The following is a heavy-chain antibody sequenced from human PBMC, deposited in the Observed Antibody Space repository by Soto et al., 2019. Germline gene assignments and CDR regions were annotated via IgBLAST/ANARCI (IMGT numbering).Heavy chain of an antibody. CDR1: EDRCIDYW. D-gene: IGHD5-12*01. V-gene: IGHV5-10-1*01. CDR3: ARSHIGATSPNYYGMDV. Sequence: RVCRRGAEDRCIDYWSSWILQIPEKGLEWMGRIDPSDSYTNYSPSFQGHVTISADKSISTAYLQWSSLKASDTAMYYCARSHIGATSPNYYGMDVWGQGTTVTVSS. CDR2: IDPSDSYT. J-gene: IGHJ6*02.